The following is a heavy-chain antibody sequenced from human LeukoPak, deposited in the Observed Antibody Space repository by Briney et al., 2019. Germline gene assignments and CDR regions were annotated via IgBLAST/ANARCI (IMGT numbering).Heavy chain of an antibody. CDR2: IYSGGST. J-gene: IGHJ4*02. Sequence: PGRSLRLSCAASGFTVSSNYMSWVRQAPGKGLEWVSVIYSGGSTYYADSVKGRFTISRDNSKNTLYLQMNSLRAEDTAVYYCAREITLHYYDSSGYYDYWGQGTLVTVSS. D-gene: IGHD3-22*01. V-gene: IGHV3-53*01. CDR1: GFTVSSNY. CDR3: AREITLHYYDSSGYYDY.